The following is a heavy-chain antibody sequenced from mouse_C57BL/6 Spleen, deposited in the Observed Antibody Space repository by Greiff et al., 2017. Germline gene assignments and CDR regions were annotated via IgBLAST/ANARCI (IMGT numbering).Heavy chain of an antibody. Sequence: VQLQQPGAELVMPGASVKLSCKASGYTFTSYWMHWVKQRPGQGLEWIGEIDPSGGYTNYNQKFKGKSTLTVDKSSSTAYMQLSSLTSEDSAVYDCARGNSNLAWFAYWGQGTLVTVSA. CDR1: GYTFTSYW. CDR3: ARGNSNLAWFAY. CDR2: IDPSGGYT. V-gene: IGHV1-69*01. D-gene: IGHD2-5*01. J-gene: IGHJ3*01.